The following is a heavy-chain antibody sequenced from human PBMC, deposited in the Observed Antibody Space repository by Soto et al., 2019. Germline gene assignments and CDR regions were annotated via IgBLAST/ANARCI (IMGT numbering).Heavy chain of an antibody. CDR3: ARDRVAAAGGYYYYYYGMDV. V-gene: IGHV4-31*03. CDR2: IYYSGST. CDR1: GVSISSGGYY. Sequence: SETLSLTCTVSGVSISSGGYYWSWIRQHPGKGLEWIGYIYYSGSTYYNPSLKSRVTISVDTSKNQFSLKLSSVTAADTAVYYCARDRVAAAGGYYYYYYGMDVWGQGTTVTVSS. J-gene: IGHJ6*02. D-gene: IGHD6-13*01.